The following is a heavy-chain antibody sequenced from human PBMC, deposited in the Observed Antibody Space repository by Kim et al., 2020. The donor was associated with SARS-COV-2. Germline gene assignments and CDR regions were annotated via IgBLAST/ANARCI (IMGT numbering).Heavy chain of an antibody. J-gene: IGHJ4*02. Sequence: GSLRLSCAASGFRLNEYYMDWVRQAPGKGLEWVGRSRNKANSYITEFAASVKGRFTISRHESENSLYLQMDRLKTEDTAVYYCARGNPGGGYLLWGQGTLVIVSS. CDR2: SRNKANSYIT. V-gene: IGHV3-72*01. CDR1: GFRLNEYY. CDR3: ARGNPGGGYLL. D-gene: IGHD1-26*01.